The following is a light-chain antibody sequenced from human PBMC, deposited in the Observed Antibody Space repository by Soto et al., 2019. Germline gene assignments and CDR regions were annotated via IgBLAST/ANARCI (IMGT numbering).Light chain of an antibody. J-gene: IGLJ1*01. Sequence: QSVLTQPPSASGSPGQSVAISCTGTSSDVGVYNYVSWYQQHPGKAPKLMIYEVNKRPSGVPDRFSGSKSGNTASLTVSGLQAEDEADYYCSSYEASSNVFGIGTKVTV. CDR3: SSYEASSNV. V-gene: IGLV2-8*01. CDR2: EVN. CDR1: SSDVGVYNY.